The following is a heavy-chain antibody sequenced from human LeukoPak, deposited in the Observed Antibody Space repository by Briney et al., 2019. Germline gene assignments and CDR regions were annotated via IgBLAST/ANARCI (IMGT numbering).Heavy chain of an antibody. Sequence: QPGGSLRLSCAASGFTFSTYGMNWVRQAPGKGLEWVPYISSVITTVYYADSVKGRFTISRDNARNSLYLQMNNLRDEDTAVYYCARGTYYSDCWGQGTLVTVSS. CDR1: GFTFSTYG. CDR3: ARGTYYSDC. J-gene: IGHJ4*02. V-gene: IGHV3-48*02. CDR2: ISSVITTV.